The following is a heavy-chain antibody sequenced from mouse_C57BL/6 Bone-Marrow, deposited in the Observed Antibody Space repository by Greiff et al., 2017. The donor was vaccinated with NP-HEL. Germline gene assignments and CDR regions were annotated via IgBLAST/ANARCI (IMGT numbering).Heavy chain of an antibody. V-gene: IGHV1-69*01. Sequence: QVQLQQPGAELVMPGASVKLSCKASGYTFTSYWMHWVKQRPGQGLEWIGEIGPSDSYTNYNQKFKGKSTLTVDKASSTAYMQLSSLTSEDAAVYYCAKGVAMDYWGQGTSVTVSS. CDR1: GYTFTSYW. J-gene: IGHJ4*01. CDR2: IGPSDSYT. CDR3: AKGVAMDY.